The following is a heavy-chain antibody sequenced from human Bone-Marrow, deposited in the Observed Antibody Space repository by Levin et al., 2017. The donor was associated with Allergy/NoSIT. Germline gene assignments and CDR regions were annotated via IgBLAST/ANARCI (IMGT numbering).Heavy chain of an antibody. CDR1: GFTVSSNY. D-gene: IGHD2-21*02. CDR2: IYSGGST. Sequence: PGGSLRLSCAASGFTVSSNYMSWVRQAPGKGLEWVSVIYSGGSTYYADSVKGRFTISRDNSKNTLYLQMNSLRAEDTAVYYCARVRGSCCGGCPGCALFDYWGQGTLVTVSS. CDR3: ARVRGSCCGGCPGCALFDY. J-gene: IGHJ4*02. V-gene: IGHV3-53*01.